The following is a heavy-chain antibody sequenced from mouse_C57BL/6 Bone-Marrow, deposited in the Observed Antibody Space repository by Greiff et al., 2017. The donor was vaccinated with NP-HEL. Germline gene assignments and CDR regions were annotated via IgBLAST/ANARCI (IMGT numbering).Heavy chain of an antibody. CDR1: GYAFSSYW. D-gene: IGHD1-1*01. CDR3: ARGDYGSSRFGYAMDY. Sequence: VQLHQSWAELVKPGASVKISCKASGYAFSSYWMNWVKERPGQGLEWIGQIYPGDGDTKYNGKFKGKATLTADKSSSTAYMQVSSLTSEDSAVYFCARGDYGSSRFGYAMDYWGQGTSVTVSS. J-gene: IGHJ4*01. V-gene: IGHV1-80*01. CDR2: IYPGDGDT.